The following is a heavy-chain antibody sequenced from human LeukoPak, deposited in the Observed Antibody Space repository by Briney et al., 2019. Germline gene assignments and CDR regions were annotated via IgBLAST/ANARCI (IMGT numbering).Heavy chain of an antibody. D-gene: IGHD3-10*01. J-gene: IGHJ6*04. V-gene: IGHV4-34*01. Sequence: SETLSLTCAVYGGSFSGYYWSWIRQPPGKGLEWIGEINHSGSTNYNPSLKSRVTISVDTSKNQFSLKLSSVTAADTAVYYCAIIDITMVRGAAKACMDGWGKGTTVTVSS. CDR1: GGSFSGYY. CDR2: INHSGST. CDR3: AIIDITMVRGAAKACMDG.